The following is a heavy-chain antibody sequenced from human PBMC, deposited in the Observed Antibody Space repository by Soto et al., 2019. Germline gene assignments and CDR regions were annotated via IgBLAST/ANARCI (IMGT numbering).Heavy chain of an antibody. Sequence: SETLSLTCTVSGGSISSYYWSWIRQPPGKGLEWIGYIYYSGSTNYNPSLKSRVTISVDTSKNQFSLKLSSVTAADTAVYYCARPLMNSGWSAFDIWGQGTMVTVSS. CDR2: IYYSGST. J-gene: IGHJ3*02. CDR3: ARPLMNSGWSAFDI. V-gene: IGHV4-59*08. CDR1: GGSISSYY. D-gene: IGHD5-12*01.